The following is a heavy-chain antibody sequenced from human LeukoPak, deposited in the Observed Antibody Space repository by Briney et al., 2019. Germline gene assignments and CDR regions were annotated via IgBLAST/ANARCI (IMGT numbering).Heavy chain of an antibody. CDR2: IYSSGST. D-gene: IGHD6-6*01. CDR1: GGSISSSSYY. Sequence: SETLSLTCTVSGGSISSSSYYWGWIRQPPGKGLEWIGYIYSSGSTIYNPSLKSRVTISIDTSRNQFSLRLSSVTAADTAVYYCARGERSLSSSQVGGAFDYWGQGTLVTVSS. V-gene: IGHV4-61*05. J-gene: IGHJ4*02. CDR3: ARGERSLSSSQVGGAFDY.